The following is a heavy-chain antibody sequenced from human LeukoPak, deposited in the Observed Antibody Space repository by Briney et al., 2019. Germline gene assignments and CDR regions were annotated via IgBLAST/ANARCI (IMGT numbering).Heavy chain of an antibody. V-gene: IGHV1-2*02. CDR3: AREGSVVVPAAKHFDY. CDR1: GYTFTGYY. J-gene: IGHJ4*02. CDR2: INPNSGGT. D-gene: IGHD2-2*01. Sequence: ASVKVSCKASGYTFTGYYMHWVRQAPGQGLEWMGWINPNSGGTSYAQKFQGRVTMTRDTSTSTVYMELSSLRSEDTAVYYCAREGSVVVPAAKHFDYWGQGTLVTVSS.